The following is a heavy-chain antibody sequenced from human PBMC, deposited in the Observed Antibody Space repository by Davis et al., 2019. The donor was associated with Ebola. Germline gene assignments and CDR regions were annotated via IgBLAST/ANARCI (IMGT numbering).Heavy chain of an antibody. Sequence: ASVKVSCKASGYTFTSYGISWVRQAPGQGLEWMGWISAYNGNTNYAQKLQGRVTMTTDTSTSTAYMELRSLRSDDTAVYYCARLCSRDWLGTVEYWFDPWGQGTLVTVSS. V-gene: IGHV1-18*01. CDR3: ARLCSRDWLGTVEYWFDP. CDR2: ISAYNGNT. J-gene: IGHJ5*02. CDR1: GYTFTSYG. D-gene: IGHD3-10*02.